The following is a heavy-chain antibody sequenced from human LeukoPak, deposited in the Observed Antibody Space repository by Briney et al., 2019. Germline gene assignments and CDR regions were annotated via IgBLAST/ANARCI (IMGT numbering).Heavy chain of an antibody. CDR1: GFTFSSYA. J-gene: IGHJ4*02. D-gene: IGHD4-17*01. V-gene: IGHV3-23*01. Sequence: GGSLRLSCAASGFTFSSYAMSWVRQAPGEGLEWVSAISGSGGSTYYADSVKGRFTISRDNSKNTLYLQMNSPRAEDTAVYYCAKDPRPTVTTLFDYWGQGTLVTVSS. CDR2: ISGSGGST. CDR3: AKDPRPTVTTLFDY.